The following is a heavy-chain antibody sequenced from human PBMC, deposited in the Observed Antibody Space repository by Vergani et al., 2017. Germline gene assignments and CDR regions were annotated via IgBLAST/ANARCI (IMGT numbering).Heavy chain of an antibody. CDR1: GGSISSGDYY. CDR2: IYYSGST. CDR3: ARDNRDHSGWYHSDY. Sequence: QVQLQESGPGLVKPSQTLSLTCTVSGGSISSGDYYWSWIRQPPGKGLEWIGYIYYSGSTNYNPSLKSRVTISVDTSKNQFSLKLSSVTAADTAVYYCARDNRDHSGWYHSDYWGQGTLVTVSS. J-gene: IGHJ4*02. D-gene: IGHD6-19*01. V-gene: IGHV4-61*08.